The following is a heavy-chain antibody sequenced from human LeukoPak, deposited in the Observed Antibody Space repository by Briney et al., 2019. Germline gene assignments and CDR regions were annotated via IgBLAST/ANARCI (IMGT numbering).Heavy chain of an antibody. CDR1: GFTFNNYE. Sequence: GGSLRLSCAASGFTFNNYEFNWIRQAPGKGLEWVSFISSSGMTIYYADVVKGRFTISRDNSKNTLYLQMNSLRAEDTAVYYCAKDRGLGGSYVNFDYWGQGTLVTVSS. CDR3: AKDRGLGGSYVNFDY. D-gene: IGHD1-26*01. CDR2: ISSSGMTI. V-gene: IGHV3-48*03. J-gene: IGHJ4*02.